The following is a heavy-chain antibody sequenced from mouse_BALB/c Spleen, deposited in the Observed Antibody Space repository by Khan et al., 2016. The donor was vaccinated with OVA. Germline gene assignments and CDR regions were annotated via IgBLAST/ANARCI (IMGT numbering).Heavy chain of an antibody. D-gene: IGHD3-2*02. Sequence: QIQLVQSGAELVRPGASVKLSCKTSGYIFTSYWIHWVKQRSGKGLEWIARIYPGTDNSYYNEKFKDKATLNADKSSSTAYMQLSSLKSEDSDVYICAREEAMYHFDQWGQGNNL. J-gene: IGHJ2*01. CDR3: AREEAMYHFDQ. CDR1: GYIFTSYW. CDR2: IYPGTDNS. V-gene: IGHV1-76*01.